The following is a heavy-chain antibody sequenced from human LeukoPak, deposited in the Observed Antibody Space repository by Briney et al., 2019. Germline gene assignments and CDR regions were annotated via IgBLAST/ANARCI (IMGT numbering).Heavy chain of an antibody. CDR3: ARHGDIVATIPDYYMDV. CDR1: GYSFTSYW. CDR2: IYPGDSDT. D-gene: IGHD5-12*01. Sequence: KPGESLKISCKGSGYSFTSYWIGWVRQMPGKGLEWMGIIYPGDSDTRYSPSFQGQVTISTDKSISTAYLQWSSLKASDTAMYYCARHGDIVATIPDYYMDVWGKGTTVTISS. J-gene: IGHJ6*03. V-gene: IGHV5-51*01.